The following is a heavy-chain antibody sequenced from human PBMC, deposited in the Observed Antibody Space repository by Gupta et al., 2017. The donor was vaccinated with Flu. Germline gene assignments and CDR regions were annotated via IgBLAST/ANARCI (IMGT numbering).Heavy chain of an antibody. CDR3: ARDPDY. V-gene: IGHV3-7*01. J-gene: IGHJ4*02. Sequence: YWMSGVRQAPGKGLEWVANIKQDGSEKYYVDSVKGRFTISRDNAKNSLYLQMNNLRAEDTAVYYCARDPDYWGQGTLVTVSS. CDR2: IKQDGSEK. CDR1: YW.